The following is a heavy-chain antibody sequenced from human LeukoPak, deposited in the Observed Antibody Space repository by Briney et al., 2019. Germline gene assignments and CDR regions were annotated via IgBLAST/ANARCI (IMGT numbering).Heavy chain of an antibody. CDR2: IYHSGST. CDR3: ARAPLGYSYGYYFDY. D-gene: IGHD5-18*01. V-gene: IGHV4-61*01. Sequence: SETLSLTCTVYGGSVISGSYYWSWTRKPPGKGLEWIGYIYHSGSTNDNPSLKSRVTISVDTSKNQFSLKLSSVTAADTAVYYCARAPLGYSYGYYFDYWGQGTLVTVSS. J-gene: IGHJ4*02. CDR1: GGSVISGSYY.